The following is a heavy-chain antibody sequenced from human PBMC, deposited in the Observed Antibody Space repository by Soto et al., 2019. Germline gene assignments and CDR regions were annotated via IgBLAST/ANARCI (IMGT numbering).Heavy chain of an antibody. Sequence: QLQLQESGPGLVKPSETLSLTCTVSGGSIRDDRYYWGWIRQPPGKGLEWIGSNYYSGTSSYNPSLKSRVTMSVDTSKKQLSLRLSSVTAADTAVYYCARLHCDSPNCVPLDPWGQGTLVIVSS. CDR3: ARLHCDSPNCVPLDP. CDR1: GGSIRDDRYY. J-gene: IGHJ5*02. CDR2: NYYSGTS. V-gene: IGHV4-39*01. D-gene: IGHD2-2*01.